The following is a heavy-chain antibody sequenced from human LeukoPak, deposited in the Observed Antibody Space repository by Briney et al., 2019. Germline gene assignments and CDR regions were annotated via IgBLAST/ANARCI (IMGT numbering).Heavy chain of an antibody. Sequence: ASMKVSGRASGYTFTGYYIHWVRQAPGQGLEWMGWINPNNGDKNYALKFHGRVSMTRDTSISTAYMELSSLRSDDTAVYYCARDPYCSNGGCYAGYFYYGMDVWGQGTTVTVSS. D-gene: IGHD2-8*01. J-gene: IGHJ6*02. CDR3: ARDPYCSNGGCYAGYFYYGMDV. V-gene: IGHV1-2*02. CDR2: INPNNGDK. CDR1: GYTFTGYY.